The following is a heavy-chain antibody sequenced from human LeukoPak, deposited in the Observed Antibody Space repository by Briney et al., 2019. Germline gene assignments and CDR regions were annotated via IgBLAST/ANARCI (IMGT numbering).Heavy chain of an antibody. CDR1: GFTFSSYS. CDR3: ARMGLSYYMDV. J-gene: IGHJ6*03. Sequence: GGSLRLSCAASGFTFSSYSMNWVRQAPGKGLEWVSSISSSTSDIYYADSVKGRSTISRDNAKNSVYLQMNSLRAEDTAVYHCARMGLSYYMDVWGKGTTVTVSS. CDR2: ISSSTSDI. V-gene: IGHV3-21*01.